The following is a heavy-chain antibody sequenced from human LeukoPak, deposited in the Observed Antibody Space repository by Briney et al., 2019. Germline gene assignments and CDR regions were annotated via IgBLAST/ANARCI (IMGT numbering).Heavy chain of an antibody. CDR1: GGSFSGYY. CDR3: AIRTGNFDY. D-gene: IGHD7-27*01. J-gene: IGHJ4*02. V-gene: IGHV4-34*01. Sequence: TSETLSLTCAVYGGSFSGYYWSWIRQPPGKGLEWIGEINHRGSTNYNPSLKSRVTISVDTSKNQFSLKLSSVTAADTAVYYCAIRTGNFDYWGQGTLVTVSS. CDR2: INHRGST.